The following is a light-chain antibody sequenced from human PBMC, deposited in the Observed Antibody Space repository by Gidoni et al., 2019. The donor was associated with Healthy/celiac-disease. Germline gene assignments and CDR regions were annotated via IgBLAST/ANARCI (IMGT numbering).Light chain of an antibody. CDR3: QQYDNLPYT. J-gene: IGKJ2*01. CDR2: DAS. V-gene: IGKV1-33*01. CDR1: QDISNY. Sequence: IQMTQSPSSLSASVGDRVPITCQASQDISNYLNWYQQKPGKAPKLLSYDASNLETGVPSRFSGSGSGTDFTFTISSLQPEDIATYYCQQYDNLPYTFGQGTKLEIK.